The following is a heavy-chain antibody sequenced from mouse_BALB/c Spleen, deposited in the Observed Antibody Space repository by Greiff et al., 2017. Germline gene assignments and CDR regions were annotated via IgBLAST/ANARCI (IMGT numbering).Heavy chain of an antibody. CDR2: ISSGSSTI. Sequence: EVQGVESGGGLVQPGGSRKLSCAASGFTFSSFGMHWVRQAPEKGLEWVAYISSGSSTIYYADTVKGRFTISRDNPKNTLFLQMTSLRSEDTAMYYCARRGAPLLWDYRGQGTTLTVSS. CDR3: ARRGAPLLWDY. J-gene: IGHJ2*01. CDR1: GFTFSSFG. V-gene: IGHV5-17*02. D-gene: IGHD2-1*01.